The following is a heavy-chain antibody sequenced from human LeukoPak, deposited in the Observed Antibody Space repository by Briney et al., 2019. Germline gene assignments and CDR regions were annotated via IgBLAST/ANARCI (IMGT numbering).Heavy chain of an antibody. J-gene: IGHJ4*02. V-gene: IGHV4-61*09. D-gene: IGHD2-15*01. CDR3: ARGGYCSGGSCSTPFDY. Sequence: SETLSLTCNVSGGSISSGRSYWTWIRQPAGKGLEWIGHIYTTGSTNYNPSLKSRVTISVDTSKNQFSLKLTSVTAADTAEYYCARGGYCSGGSCSTPFDYWGRGTLVTVSS. CDR1: GGSISSGRSY. CDR2: IYTTGST.